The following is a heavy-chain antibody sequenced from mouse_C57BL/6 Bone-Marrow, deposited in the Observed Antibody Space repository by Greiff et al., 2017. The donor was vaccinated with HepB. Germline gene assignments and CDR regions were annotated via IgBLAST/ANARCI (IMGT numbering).Heavy chain of an antibody. CDR2: IDPENGDT. CDR1: GFNFKDDY. D-gene: IGHD1-1*01. V-gene: IGHV14-4*01. J-gene: IGHJ1*03. Sequence: DVHLVESGAELVRPGASVKLSCTASGFNFKDDYMHWVKQRPEQGLEWIGWIDPENGDTEYNSKFPGKATMTADTSSNTAYLQLSSLTSEDTAVYYCTAGYGSSSYWYVDVWDRGTAVTVSA. CDR3: TAGYGSSSYWYVDV.